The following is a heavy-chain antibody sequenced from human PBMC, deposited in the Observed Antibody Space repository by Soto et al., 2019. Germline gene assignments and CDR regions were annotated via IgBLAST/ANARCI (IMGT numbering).Heavy chain of an antibody. V-gene: IGHV1-69*13. J-gene: IGHJ5*02. CDR2: IIPIFGTA. D-gene: IGHD6-19*01. Sequence: SVKVSCEASGGTFSSYAISWVRQAPGQGLEWMGGIIPIFGTANYAQKFQGRVTITADESTSTAYMELSSLRSEDTAVYYCARPYSSGWIHWFAPWGQGTLVTVSS. CDR1: GGTFSSYA. CDR3: ARPYSSGWIHWFAP.